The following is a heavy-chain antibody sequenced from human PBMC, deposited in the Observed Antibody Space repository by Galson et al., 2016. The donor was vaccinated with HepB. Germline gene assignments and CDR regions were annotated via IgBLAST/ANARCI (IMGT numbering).Heavy chain of an antibody. CDR1: GFTFSSDA. D-gene: IGHD3-16*01. CDR3: AKVGLIRGGLARYFDD. J-gene: IGHJ4*02. Sequence: SLRLSCAASGFTFSSDAMHWVRQAPSKGLEWVAVISYDGNYKSYADAVKGRFTISRDNSKNTLFLQMNSLRAEDTAVYYCAKVGLIRGGLARYFDDWGQGTLVTVAS. CDR2: ISYDGNYK. V-gene: IGHV3-30*04.